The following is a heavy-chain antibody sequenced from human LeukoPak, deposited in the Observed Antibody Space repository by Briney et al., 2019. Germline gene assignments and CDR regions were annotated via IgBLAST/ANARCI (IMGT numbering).Heavy chain of an antibody. CDR1: GFTFSSYD. J-gene: IGHJ6*02. Sequence: GGSLRLSCAASGFTFSSYDMHWVRQATGKGLEWVSAIGTAGDAYYPGSVKGRFTISRENAKNSLYLQMNSLRAGDTAVYYCARGKGYMVRGIYGMDVWGQGTTVTVSS. CDR2: IGTAGDA. V-gene: IGHV3-13*01. CDR3: ARGKGYMVRGIYGMDV. D-gene: IGHD3-10*01.